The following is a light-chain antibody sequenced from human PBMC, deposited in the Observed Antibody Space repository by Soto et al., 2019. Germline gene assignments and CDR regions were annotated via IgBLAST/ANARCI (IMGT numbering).Light chain of an antibody. CDR3: SSYAGNKNV. V-gene: IGLV2-8*01. J-gene: IGLJ1*01. CDR2: EVS. Sequence: QSVLTQPPSASGSPGQSVTISCTGTSSDVGGYNYVSWYQQHPGKAPKLMIYEVSKRPSGVPDRFSGSKSGNTASLTVSGLQAEDEADYYCSSYAGNKNVFGTATMVTVL. CDR1: SSDVGGYNY.